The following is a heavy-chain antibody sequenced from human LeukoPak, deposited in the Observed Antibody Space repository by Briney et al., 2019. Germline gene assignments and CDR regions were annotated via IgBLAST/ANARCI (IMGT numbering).Heavy chain of an antibody. CDR3: ARRGHSNYDT. J-gene: IGHJ5*02. Sequence: WVRQPPGKGLEWIGSIYYSGSTYYNPSLKSRVTISVDTSKNQFSLKLSSVTAADTAVYYCARRGHSNYDTWGQGTLVTVSS. V-gene: IGHV4-39*01. CDR2: IYYSGST. D-gene: IGHD4-11*01.